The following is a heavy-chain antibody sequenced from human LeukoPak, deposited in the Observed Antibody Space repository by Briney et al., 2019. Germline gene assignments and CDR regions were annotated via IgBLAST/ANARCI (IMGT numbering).Heavy chain of an antibody. D-gene: IGHD5-12*01. V-gene: IGHV3-7*05. CDR3: AKDSGYNAFDY. CDR2: INQDGSAK. Sequence: GGSLRLSCAHSGFLFSNSRTAWVRQAPGGGLEWLANINQDGSAKTCVDSVKGRFTISRDNAKNSLYLQMNSLRAEDTAMYYCAKDSGYNAFDYWGQGTLVTVSS. J-gene: IGHJ4*02. CDR1: GFLFSNSR.